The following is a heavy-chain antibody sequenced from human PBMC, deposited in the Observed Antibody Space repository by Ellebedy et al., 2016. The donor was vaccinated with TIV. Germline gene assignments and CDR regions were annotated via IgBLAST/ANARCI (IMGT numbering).Heavy chain of an antibody. J-gene: IGHJ6*03. CDR3: ARRNTELLTVEEYYYYMDV. CDR2: IYSSGSS. Sequence: GSLRLSCTVSGGSIGGFYWSWIRQPPGKGLEWIGNIYSSGSSNSIPSLERRFTISVDTSKNQFSLKLNSVTAADTSVYYCARRNTELLTVEEYYYYMDVWGRGTTVTVSS. CDR1: GGSIGGFY. D-gene: IGHD2/OR15-2a*01. V-gene: IGHV4-59*08.